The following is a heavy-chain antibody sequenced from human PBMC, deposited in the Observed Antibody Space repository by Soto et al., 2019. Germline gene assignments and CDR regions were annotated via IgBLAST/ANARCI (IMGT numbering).Heavy chain of an antibody. Sequence: QVQLQESGPGLVKPSETLSLTCTVSGGSITNYYWSWIRQPPGKELEWIGYIYYSGRTSYNPSLKRRVTISVDTANHQFALKLTSVTAADTAISFCVKHRDCYGNTCYSGEVDPWGQGTLVTVSS. CDR1: GGSITNYY. CDR2: IYYSGRT. D-gene: IGHD2-15*01. V-gene: IGHV4-59*08. CDR3: VKHRDCYGNTCYSGEVDP. J-gene: IGHJ5*02.